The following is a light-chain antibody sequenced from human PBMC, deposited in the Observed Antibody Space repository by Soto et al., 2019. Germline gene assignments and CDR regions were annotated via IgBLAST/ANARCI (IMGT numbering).Light chain of an antibody. J-gene: IGLJ2*01. CDR1: SSNIENNY. Sequence: QSVLTQPSLVSAAPGQTVTISCSGSSSNIENNYVSLYQQFPGTAPKLLIYDNNKRPSGIPDRFSGSKSGTSATLGIAGLQTGDEADYYCGTWDSSLSAGVFGGGTKLTVL. V-gene: IGLV1-51*01. CDR2: DNN. CDR3: GTWDSSLSAGV.